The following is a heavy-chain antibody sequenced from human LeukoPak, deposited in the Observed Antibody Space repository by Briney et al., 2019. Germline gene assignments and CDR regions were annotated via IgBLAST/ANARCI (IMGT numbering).Heavy chain of an antibody. CDR3: ARSVSGSYSGFDY. Sequence: GGSLRLSCAASGFTFSSYDMHWVCQATGKGLEWVSAIGTAGDTYYPGSVKGRFTISRENAKNSLYLQMNSLRAGDTAVYYCARSVSGSYSGFDYWGQGTLVTVSS. D-gene: IGHD1-26*01. J-gene: IGHJ4*02. CDR1: GFTFSSYD. CDR2: IGTAGDT. V-gene: IGHV3-13*01.